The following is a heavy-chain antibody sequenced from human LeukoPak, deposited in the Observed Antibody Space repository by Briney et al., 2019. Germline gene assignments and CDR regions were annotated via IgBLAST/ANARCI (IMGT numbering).Heavy chain of an antibody. CDR3: ARDPIAAAASGGDY. J-gene: IGHJ4*02. V-gene: IGHV3-21*01. CDR1: EFTFSSYS. CDR2: ITSKSSYT. Sequence: PGGSLRLSCAASEFTFSSYSMNWVRQAPGKGLEWVSSITSKSSYTYYADSVKGRFTISRDNAKNSLYLQMNSLRAEDTAVYYCARDPIAAAASGGDYWGQGTLVTVSS. D-gene: IGHD6-13*01.